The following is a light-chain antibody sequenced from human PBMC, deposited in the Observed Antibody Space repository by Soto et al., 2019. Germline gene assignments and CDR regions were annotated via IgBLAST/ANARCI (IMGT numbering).Light chain of an antibody. CDR3: HSVDSSNRYVI. Sequence: SYELTQPPSVSVFPGQTARITCSGDLLPRRYTYWYQQKSGQAPVMVMYQDRERPSGIPERFSGSSSGTMVTLIISDVQAEDEADYYCHSVDSSNRYVIFGGGTKVTVL. CDR2: QDR. J-gene: IGLJ2*01. V-gene: IGLV3-25*02. CDR1: LLPRRY.